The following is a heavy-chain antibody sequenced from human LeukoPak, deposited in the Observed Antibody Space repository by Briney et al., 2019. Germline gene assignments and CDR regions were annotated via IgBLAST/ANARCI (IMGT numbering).Heavy chain of an antibody. CDR1: GGSISSGSYY. CDR3: ARGCWLRGFDY. D-gene: IGHD5-12*01. Sequence: SETLSLTCTVSGGSISSGSYYWSWIRQPAGKGLEWIGRIYTSGSTNYNPSPKSRVTISVDTSKNQFSLKLSSVTAADTAVYYCARGCWLRGFDYWGQGTLVTVSS. CDR2: IYTSGST. V-gene: IGHV4-61*02. J-gene: IGHJ4*02.